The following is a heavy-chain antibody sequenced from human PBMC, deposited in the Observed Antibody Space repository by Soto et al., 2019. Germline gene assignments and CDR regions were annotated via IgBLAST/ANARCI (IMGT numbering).Heavy chain of an antibody. CDR3: AREGGGSYGAFDI. D-gene: IGHD1-26*01. J-gene: IGHJ3*02. V-gene: IGHV4-59*01. CDR2: VYNSGST. Sequence: SETLSLTCTVFGCSISSYYWSWVRRPPGKGLEWIGYVYNSGSTTYSPSFKSRVTISVDTSKNQFSLKLTSVTAADTAVYYCAREGGGSYGAFDIWGQGTMVTVSS. CDR1: GCSISSYY.